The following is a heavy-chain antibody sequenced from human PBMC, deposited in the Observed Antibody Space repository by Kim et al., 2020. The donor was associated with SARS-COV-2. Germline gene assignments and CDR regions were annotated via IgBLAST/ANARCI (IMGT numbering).Heavy chain of an antibody. CDR3: AHVEYYYDRRGSRDDFDY. CDR1: GFSLSTSGVG. Sequence: SGPTLVNPTQTLTLTCTFSGFSLSTSGVGVGWIRQPPGKALEWLALTYWDDDKRYSPSLKSRLTITKDTSKNQVVLIMTNMDPVHTATYYCAHVEYYYDRRGSRDDFDYCGQETMVTVSS. V-gene: IGHV2-5*02. D-gene: IGHD3-22*01. CDR2: TYWDDDK. J-gene: IGHJ3*01.